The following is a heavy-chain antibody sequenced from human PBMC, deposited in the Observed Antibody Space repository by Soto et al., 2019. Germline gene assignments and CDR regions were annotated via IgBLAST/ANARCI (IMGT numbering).Heavy chain of an antibody. J-gene: IGHJ6*03. V-gene: IGHV4-59*01. Sequence: SETLSLTCTVSGGSISSYYWSWIRQPPGKGLEWIGYIYYSGSTNYNPSLKSRVTISVDTSKNQFSLKLSSVTAADTAVYYCARDHKDYYYYYMDVWGKGTMVTVSS. CDR3: ARDHKDYYYYYMDV. CDR2: IYYSGST. CDR1: GGSISSYY.